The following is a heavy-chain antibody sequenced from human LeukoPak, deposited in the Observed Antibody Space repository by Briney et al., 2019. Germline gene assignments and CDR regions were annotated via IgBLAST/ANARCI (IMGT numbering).Heavy chain of an antibody. Sequence: GGSLRLSCAASGFTFSSYAMHWVRQAPGKGLEWVAVISYDGSNKYYADSVKGRFTISRDNSKNTLYLQMNSLRAEDTAVYYCARDLGYYDSSGYQGLDYWGQGTLVTVSP. V-gene: IGHV3-30-3*01. CDR2: ISYDGSNK. CDR3: ARDLGYYDSSGYQGLDY. J-gene: IGHJ4*02. D-gene: IGHD3-22*01. CDR1: GFTFSSYA.